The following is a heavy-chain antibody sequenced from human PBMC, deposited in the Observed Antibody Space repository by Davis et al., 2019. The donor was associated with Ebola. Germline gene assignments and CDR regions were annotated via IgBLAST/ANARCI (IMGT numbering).Heavy chain of an antibody. Sequence: GGSLRLSCKASGYTFTSYAMHWVRQAPGQGLEWMGWINPHNGNTNYAQNVQGRVTMTTDTSTSTAYMEVGILRSDDTAVYYCARAQFPTTSDHWGQGTLVTVSS. CDR3: ARAQFPTTSDH. D-gene: IGHD1-1*01. V-gene: IGHV1-18*01. CDR1: GYTFTSYA. CDR2: INPHNGNT. J-gene: IGHJ4*02.